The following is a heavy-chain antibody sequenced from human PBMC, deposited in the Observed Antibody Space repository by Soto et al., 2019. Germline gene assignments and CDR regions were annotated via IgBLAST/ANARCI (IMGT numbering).Heavy chain of an antibody. D-gene: IGHD1-26*01. CDR3: GREGASGFGMGV. J-gene: IGHJ6*01. Sequence: AGLWLISNVSGACIRSNFLSWIRQNAGKALEWIGRIYTSVTTNYSLSLNSGATLLVDTSKNQFPLNLSSVTAAETAVYYCGREGASGFGMGVWGQGTTVTVP. CDR2: IYTSVTT. CDR1: GACIRSNF. V-gene: IGHV4-4*07.